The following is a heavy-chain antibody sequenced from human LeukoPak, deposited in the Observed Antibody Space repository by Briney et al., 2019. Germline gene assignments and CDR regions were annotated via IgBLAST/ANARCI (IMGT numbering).Heavy chain of an antibody. CDR2: ISSSSSYI. Sequence: PGGSLRLSCAASGFTFSSYSMNWVRQAPGKGLEWVSSISSSSSYIYYADSVKGRFTISRDNSKNTLYLQMNSLRAEDTAVYYCARLAGTASPLYYFDYWGQGTLVTVSS. J-gene: IGHJ4*02. CDR1: GFTFSSYS. D-gene: IGHD1-1*01. CDR3: ARLAGTASPLYYFDY. V-gene: IGHV3-21*01.